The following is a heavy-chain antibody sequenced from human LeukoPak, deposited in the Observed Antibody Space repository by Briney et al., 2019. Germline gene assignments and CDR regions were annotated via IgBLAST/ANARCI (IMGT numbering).Heavy chain of an antibody. D-gene: IGHD2-15*01. CDR2: ISTYSGTT. J-gene: IGHJ3*02. Sequence: ASVKVSCKASGYTFSNSGISWVRQAPGQGLEWMGWISTYSGTTNYAHNLQGRLTMTTDTSTSTAYMELRNLKTDETAVYYCSRAGCSGCSCYGSRGAFDIWGQGTMVTVSS. CDR1: GYTFSNSG. CDR3: SRAGCSGCSCYGSRGAFDI. V-gene: IGHV1-18*01.